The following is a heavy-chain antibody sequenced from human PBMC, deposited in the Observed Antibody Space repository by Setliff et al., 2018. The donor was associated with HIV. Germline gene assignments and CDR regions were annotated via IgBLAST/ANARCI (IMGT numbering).Heavy chain of an antibody. CDR3: HSGYDTEEQSYFDY. CDR1: GFTFDRYW. V-gene: IGHV3-74*01. J-gene: IGHJ4*02. Sequence: PGGSLRLSCAASGFTFDRYWMHWVRQAPGKGLVWVSRVNSDGSRKTYADSVKDRFTISRDNAKNTLYLKMNSLRAEDTGVYYCHSGYDTEEQSYFDYWGQGTLVTVSS. D-gene: IGHD5-12*01. CDR2: VNSDGSRK.